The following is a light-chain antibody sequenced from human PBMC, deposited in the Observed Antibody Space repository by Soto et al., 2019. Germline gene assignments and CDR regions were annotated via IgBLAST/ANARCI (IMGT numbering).Light chain of an antibody. J-gene: IGKJ2*01. CDR1: KSVSSSY. Sequence: EIVLTQSPGTLSLSPGERATLSCRASKSVSSSYLAWYQQKPGQAPRLLIYGASSRATGIPDGFSGSGSGTDFTLTISRLEPEDFAVYYCQQYGSSPYTFGQGTKLEIK. CDR3: QQYGSSPYT. CDR2: GAS. V-gene: IGKV3-20*01.